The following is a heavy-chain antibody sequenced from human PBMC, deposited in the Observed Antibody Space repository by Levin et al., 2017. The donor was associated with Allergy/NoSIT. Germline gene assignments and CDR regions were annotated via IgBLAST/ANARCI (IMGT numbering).Heavy chain of an antibody. CDR1: GFTFSSYG. V-gene: IGHV3-33*01. Sequence: GGSLRLSCAASGFTFSSYGMHWVRQAPGKGLEWVAVIWYDGSNKYYADSVKGRFTISRDNSKNTLYLQMNSLRVEDTAVYYCASDREAAMPFYFDYWGQGTLVTVSS. J-gene: IGHJ4*02. D-gene: IGHD5-24*01. CDR2: IWYDGSNK. CDR3: ASDREAAMPFYFDY.